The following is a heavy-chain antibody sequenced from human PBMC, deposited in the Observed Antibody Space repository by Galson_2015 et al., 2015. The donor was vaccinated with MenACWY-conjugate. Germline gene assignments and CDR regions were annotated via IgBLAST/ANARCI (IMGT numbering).Heavy chain of an antibody. J-gene: IGHJ5*02. CDR2: IKKDGSET. Sequence: SLRLSCALSGFTFSNYWMSWVRQAPGKGLEWVANIKKDGSETYYADSVRGRFTISRAHAKDSMYLQMSSLRAEDTDVYYCGRDLERWDAVDQRDPWGQGTLVTVSS. V-gene: IGHV3-7*03. CDR3: GRDLERWDAVDQRDP. CDR1: GFTFSNYW. D-gene: IGHD6-19*01.